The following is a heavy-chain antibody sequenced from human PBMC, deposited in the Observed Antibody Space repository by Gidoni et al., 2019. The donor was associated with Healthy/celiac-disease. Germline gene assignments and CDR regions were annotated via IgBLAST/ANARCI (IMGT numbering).Heavy chain of an antibody. CDR2: ISSSSSYI. Sequence: EVQLVESGGGLVKPGGSLSLSCAASGFTFSSYRMNWVRQAPGKWLEWVSSISSSSSYIYYADSVKGRFTISRDNAKNSLYLQMNSLRAEDTAVYYCARDYSSSDYYYYYYMDVWGKGTTVTVSS. V-gene: IGHV3-21*01. CDR1: GFTFSSYR. CDR3: ARDYSSSDYYYYYYMDV. D-gene: IGHD6-6*01. J-gene: IGHJ6*03.